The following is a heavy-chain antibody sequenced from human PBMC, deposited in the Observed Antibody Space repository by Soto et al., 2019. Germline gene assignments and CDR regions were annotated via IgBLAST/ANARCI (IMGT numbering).Heavy chain of an antibody. CDR1: GFTFSSYA. V-gene: IGHV3-23*01. Sequence: GGSLRLSCAASGFTFSSYAMSWVRQAPGKGLEWVSAISGSGGSTYYADSVKGRFTISRDNSKNTLYLQMNSLRAEDTAVYYCAKDRTPSRSGVGHWFDPWGQGTLVTVSS. D-gene: IGHD6-6*01. CDR3: AKDRTPSRSGVGHWFDP. CDR2: ISGSGGST. J-gene: IGHJ5*02.